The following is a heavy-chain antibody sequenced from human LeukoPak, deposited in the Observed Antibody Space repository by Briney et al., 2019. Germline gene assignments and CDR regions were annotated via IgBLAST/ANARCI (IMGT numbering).Heavy chain of an antibody. CDR3: ARLSGSYFYFRH. CDR2: INPSGGST. Sequence: ASVKVSCKASGYTFTSYYMHWVRQAPGQGLEWMGIINPSGGSTSYAQKFQGRVTMTRDTSTSTVYTELSSLRSEDTAVYYCARLSGSYFYFRHWGQGTLVTVSS. V-gene: IGHV1-46*01. J-gene: IGHJ1*01. D-gene: IGHD1-26*01. CDR1: GYTFTSYY.